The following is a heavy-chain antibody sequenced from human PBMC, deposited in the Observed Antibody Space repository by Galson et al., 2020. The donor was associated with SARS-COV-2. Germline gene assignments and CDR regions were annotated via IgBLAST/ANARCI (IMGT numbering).Heavy chain of an antibody. CDR2: INPNSVGT. J-gene: IGHJ4*02. CDR3: ARDPTPYGSSWYRGAYYFDY. D-gene: IGHD6-13*01. CDR1: GYTFTGYY. Sequence: ASVKVSCKASGYTFTGYYMHWVRQAPGQGLEWMGWINPNSVGTNSAQKFQGWVTMTRDTSISTAYMELSRLRSDDTAVYYCARDPTPYGSSWYRGAYYFDYWGQGTLVTVSS. V-gene: IGHV1-2*04.